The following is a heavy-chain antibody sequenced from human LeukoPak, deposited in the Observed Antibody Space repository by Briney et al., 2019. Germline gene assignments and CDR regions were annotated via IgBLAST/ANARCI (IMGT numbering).Heavy chain of an antibody. Sequence: SETLSLTCTVSGYSISSGYYWSWIRQPPGKGLEWIGFSYYNGNTNYNPSLKSRVTISVDMSKNQFSLKLSSVTAADTAVYYCARDRHWTNDWVFDYWGQGTLVTVSS. J-gene: IGHJ4*02. V-gene: IGHV4-61*01. CDR2: SYYNGNT. CDR3: ARDRHWTNDWVFDY. D-gene: IGHD1/OR15-1a*01. CDR1: GYSISSGYY.